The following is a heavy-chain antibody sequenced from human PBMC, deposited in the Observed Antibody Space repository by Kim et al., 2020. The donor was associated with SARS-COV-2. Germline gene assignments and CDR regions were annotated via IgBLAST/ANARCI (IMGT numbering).Heavy chain of an antibody. V-gene: IGHV3-23*03. J-gene: IGHJ4*02. CDR1: GFTFSSYA. CDR3: AKDGLLWFGDDYYFDY. CDR2: IYSGGSST. Sequence: GGSLRLSCAASGFTFSSYAMSWVRQAPGKGLEWVSVIYSGGSSTYYADSVKGRFTISRDNSKNTLYLQMNSLRAEDTAVYYCAKDGLLWFGDDYYFDYWGQGTLVTVSS. D-gene: IGHD3-10*01.